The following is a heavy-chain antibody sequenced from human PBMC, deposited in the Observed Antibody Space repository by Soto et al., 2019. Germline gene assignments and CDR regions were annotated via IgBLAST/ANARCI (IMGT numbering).Heavy chain of an antibody. J-gene: IGHJ5*02. CDR1: GGTFSSYA. D-gene: IGHD2-15*01. Sequence: QVQLVQSGAEVRQPASSVKVSCKTSGGTFSSYAISWVRQAPGQGLEWMGGIVPIVDTSTYAQNFQGRVTITADESTSTVYTDLTSLRSADAAVYYCVRVVAIPGHPAPWGQGPPATVSP. CDR3: VRVVAIPGHPAP. CDR2: IVPIVDTS. V-gene: IGHV1-69*12.